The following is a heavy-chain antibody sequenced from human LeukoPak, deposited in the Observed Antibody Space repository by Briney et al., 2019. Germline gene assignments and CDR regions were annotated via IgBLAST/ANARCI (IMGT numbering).Heavy chain of an antibody. CDR3: ARDSRPSDYYDSSGYYYFDY. J-gene: IGHJ4*02. CDR2: INPNSGAT. V-gene: IGHV1-2*02. CDR1: GYTFTGYY. D-gene: IGHD3-22*01. Sequence: ASVKVSCKASGYTFTGYYIHWVRQAPGQGLEWMGWINPNSGATNYAQKFQGRVTMTRDTSISTAYMELSRLRSDDTAVYYCARDSRPSDYYDSSGYYYFDYWGQGTLVTVSS.